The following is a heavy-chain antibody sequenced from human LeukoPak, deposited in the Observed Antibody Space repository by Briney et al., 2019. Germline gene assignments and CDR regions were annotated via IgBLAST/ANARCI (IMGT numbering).Heavy chain of an antibody. V-gene: IGHV3-23*01. Sequence: PGGSLRLSCAASGFTFSSYAMSWVRQAPGKGLEWVSAISGSGGSTYYADSVKGRFTISRDNSKNTLYLQMNSLRAEDTAVYYCAIPQPTVCSGGSCYGAFDIWGQGTMVTVSS. D-gene: IGHD2-15*01. CDR1: GFTFSSYA. CDR3: AIPQPTVCSGGSCYGAFDI. CDR2: ISGSGGST. J-gene: IGHJ3*02.